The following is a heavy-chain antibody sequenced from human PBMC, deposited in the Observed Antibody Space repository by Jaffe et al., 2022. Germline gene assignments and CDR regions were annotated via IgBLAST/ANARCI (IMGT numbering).Heavy chain of an antibody. CDR1: GFTFSSYG. Sequence: QVQLVESGGGVVQPGGSLRLSCAASGFTFSSYGMHWVRQAPGKGLEWVAFIRYDGSNKYYADSVKGRFTISRDNSKNTLYLQMNSLRAEDTAVYYCANPGEVVAATRTNWFDPWGQGTLVTVSS. CDR2: IRYDGSNK. V-gene: IGHV3-30*02. J-gene: IGHJ5*02. CDR3: ANPGEVVAATRTNWFDP. D-gene: IGHD2-15*01.